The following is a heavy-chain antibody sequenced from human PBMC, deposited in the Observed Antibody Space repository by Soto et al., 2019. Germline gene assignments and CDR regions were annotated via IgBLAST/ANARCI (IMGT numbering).Heavy chain of an antibody. Sequence: SQPLSLTCAISGDSVSINSAAWNWIRQSPSRGLEWLGRAYYRSKWYNDYAVSVKSRITINPDTSKNQFSLQLNSVTPEDTAVYYCQREDLGWLWGHAFDIWGEGTMVTDSS. D-gene: IGHD5-18*01. CDR3: QREDLGWLWGHAFDI. CDR1: GDSVSINSAA. V-gene: IGHV6-1*01. CDR2: AYYRSKWYN. J-gene: IGHJ3*02.